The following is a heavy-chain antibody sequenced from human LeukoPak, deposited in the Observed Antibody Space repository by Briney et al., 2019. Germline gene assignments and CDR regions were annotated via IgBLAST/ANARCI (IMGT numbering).Heavy chain of an antibody. CDR2: IYYSGST. Sequence: PSETLSLTCTVSGGSISSGGYYWSWIRQPPGKGLEWIGYIYYSGSTNYNPSLKSRVTISVDTSKNQFSLKLSSVTAADTAVYYCARFWDGRFDPWGQGTLVTVSS. CDR3: ARFWDGRFDP. V-gene: IGHV4-61*08. D-gene: IGHD1-26*01. J-gene: IGHJ5*02. CDR1: GGSISSGGYY.